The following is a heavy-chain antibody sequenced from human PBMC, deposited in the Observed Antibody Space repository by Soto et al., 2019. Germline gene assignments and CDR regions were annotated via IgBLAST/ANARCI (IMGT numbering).Heavy chain of an antibody. V-gene: IGHV4-59*08. CDR1: GGSISSYY. J-gene: IGHJ4*02. Sequence: SETLSLTCTVSGGSISSYYWSWSRQPPGKGLEWIGYIYFRGSTNYNPSLKSRVTISVDTSKNQFSLKLSSVTAADTAVYYCASHMVRGVPFGYWGQGTLVTVSS. CDR2: IYFRGST. CDR3: ASHMVRGVPFGY. D-gene: IGHD3-10*01.